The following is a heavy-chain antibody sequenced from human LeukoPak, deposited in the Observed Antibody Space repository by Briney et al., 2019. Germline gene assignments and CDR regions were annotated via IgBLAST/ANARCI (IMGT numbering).Heavy chain of an antibody. V-gene: IGHV1-3*01. CDR3: ARVRSSSWYGEFDF. D-gene: IGHD6-13*01. CDR2: INAGNGNT. Sequence: ASVKVSCKAPGYTFTSYAIHWVRQAPGQWLEWMGWINAGNGNTKYSQKFQGRVTITRDTSASTAYMELSSLRSEDTAVYYCARVRSSSWYGEFDFWGQGTLVTVSS. CDR1: GYTFTSYA. J-gene: IGHJ4*02.